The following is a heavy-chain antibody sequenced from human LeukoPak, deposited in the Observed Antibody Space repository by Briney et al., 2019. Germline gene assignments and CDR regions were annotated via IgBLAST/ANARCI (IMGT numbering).Heavy chain of an antibody. CDR3: ARVGVGWGVVPAAITNSLDY. CDR1: GFTFSDYY. D-gene: IGHD2-2*01. Sequence: GGSLRLSCAASGFTFSDYYMSWIRQAPGKGLEWVSYISSSSSYTNYADSVKGRFTISRDNAKNSLYLQINSLRAEDTAVYYCARVGVGWGVVPAAITNSLDYWGQGTLVTVSS. J-gene: IGHJ4*02. V-gene: IGHV3-11*05. CDR2: ISSSSSYT.